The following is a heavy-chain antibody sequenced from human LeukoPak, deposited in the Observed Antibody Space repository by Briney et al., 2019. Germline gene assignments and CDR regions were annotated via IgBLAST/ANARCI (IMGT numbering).Heavy chain of an antibody. CDR1: GGSISSSSYY. J-gene: IGHJ4*02. CDR3: ARDHGDFSLDY. CDR2: IYYSGST. V-gene: IGHV4-39*07. Sequence: SETLSLTCTVSGGSISSSSYYWGWIRQPPGKGLEWIGSIYYSGSTYYNPSLKSRVTISVDTSKNQFSLKLTSVTAADTAVYYCARDHGDFSLDYWGQGTLDTVSS. D-gene: IGHD4-17*01.